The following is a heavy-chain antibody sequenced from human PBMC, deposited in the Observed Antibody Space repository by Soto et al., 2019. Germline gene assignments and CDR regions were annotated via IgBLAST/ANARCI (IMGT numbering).Heavy chain of an antibody. CDR3: ARKRPRAARTNH. CDR1: GFIFRDYD. V-gene: IGHV3-11*01. CDR2: ISSSGTAT. J-gene: IGHJ5*02. D-gene: IGHD6-6*01. Sequence: PGGSLRLSCAASGFIFRDYDMSWIRQAPGKGLEWVSCISSSGTATYYADSVKGRFTISRDNAKNSLFVEMNSLRVEDTAVYYCARKRPRAARTNHCGQGTLVTVSS.